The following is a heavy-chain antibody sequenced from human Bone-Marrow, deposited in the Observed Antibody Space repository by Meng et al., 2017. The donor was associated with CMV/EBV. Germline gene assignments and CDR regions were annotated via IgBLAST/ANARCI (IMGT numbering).Heavy chain of an antibody. Sequence: GGSLRLSCAVSGFTFSSYAMHWVRQAPGKRLEWVAVISYDGSNKYYADSVKGRFTISRGNSKNTLYLQKNSLRAEDTAVYYCARDASSSSFTPYYYYGMDVWGQGTTVTVSS. D-gene: IGHD6-6*01. CDR2: ISYDGSNK. J-gene: IGHJ6*02. CDR3: ARDASSSSFTPYYYYGMDV. CDR1: GFTFSSYA. V-gene: IGHV3-30-3*01.